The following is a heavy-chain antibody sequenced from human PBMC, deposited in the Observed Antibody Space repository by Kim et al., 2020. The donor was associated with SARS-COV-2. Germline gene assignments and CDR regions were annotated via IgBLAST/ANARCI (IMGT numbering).Heavy chain of an antibody. CDR3: ARVGVFCNSTSCYDY. CDR1: GFTVSSNY. CDR2: IYSGGST. V-gene: IGHV3-66*01. D-gene: IGHD2-2*01. J-gene: IGHJ4*02. Sequence: GGSLRLSCAASGFTVSSNYMSWVRQAPGKGLEWVSVIYSGGSTYYADSVKGRFTISRDNSKNTQYLKMNSLRAEDTAVDYCARVGVFCNSTSCYDYWGKG.